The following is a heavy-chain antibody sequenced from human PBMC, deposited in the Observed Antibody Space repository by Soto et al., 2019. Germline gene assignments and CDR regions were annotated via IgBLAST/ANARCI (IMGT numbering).Heavy chain of an antibody. CDR1: GFTLSNAW. Sequence: GGSLRLSFAASGFTLSNAWMSWVRQAPGKGMEWVGRIKSKTDGGTTDYAAPVKGRFTISRDDSKNTLYLQMNSLKTEDTAVYYCTLVAATTRHYYHYGMDVWAQGTTVTVSS. V-gene: IGHV3-15*01. J-gene: IGHJ6*02. CDR2: IKSKTDGGTT. CDR3: TLVAATTRHYYHYGMDV. D-gene: IGHD1-26*01.